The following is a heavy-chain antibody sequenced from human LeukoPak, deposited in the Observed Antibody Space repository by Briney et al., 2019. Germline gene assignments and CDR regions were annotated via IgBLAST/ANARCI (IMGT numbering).Heavy chain of an antibody. CDR2: ISSSSSYI. J-gene: IGHJ4*02. CDR1: GLTVSSFY. Sequence: GGSLRLSCAASGLTVSSFYMSWVRQAPGKGLEWVSSISSSSSYIYYADSVKGRFTISRDNAKNSLYLQMNSLRAEDTAVYYCASDLAGMITFGGVIPQWGQGTLVSVSS. CDR3: ASDLAGMITFGGVIPQ. D-gene: IGHD3-16*02. V-gene: IGHV3-21*01.